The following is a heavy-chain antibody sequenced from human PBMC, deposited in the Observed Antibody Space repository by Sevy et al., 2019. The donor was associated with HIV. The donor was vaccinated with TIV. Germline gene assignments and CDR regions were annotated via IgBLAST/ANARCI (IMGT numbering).Heavy chain of an antibody. D-gene: IGHD6-13*01. Sequence: GGSLRLSCAASGFTFSNAWMSWVRQAPGKGLEWVGRIKGKIYDGTIDYAAPVKGRFSISRDDSKLTLYLQMNSLKTEDTAVYYCTTASWSQEDYYNYWGQGTLVTVSS. CDR1: GFTFSNAW. J-gene: IGHJ4*02. CDR3: TTASWSQEDYYNY. V-gene: IGHV3-15*01. CDR2: IKGKIYDGTI.